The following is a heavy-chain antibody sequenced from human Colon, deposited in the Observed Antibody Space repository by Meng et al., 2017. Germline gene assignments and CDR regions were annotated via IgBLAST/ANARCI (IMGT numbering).Heavy chain of an antibody. D-gene: IGHD3-10*01. V-gene: IGHV1-18*01. CDR2: FVNNVDT. CDR3: ARGTPGRSYSDY. J-gene: IGHJ4*02. CDR1: GYTFASYG. Sequence: QVHLLQSGAEGKRPGASVRVACESSGYTFASYGISWLRQAPGQGLEWMGWFVNNVDTYSAQKFQGRVTMTTDTHTSTAFMELRSLRSDDTAVYYCARGTPGRSYSDYWGQGTLVTVSS.